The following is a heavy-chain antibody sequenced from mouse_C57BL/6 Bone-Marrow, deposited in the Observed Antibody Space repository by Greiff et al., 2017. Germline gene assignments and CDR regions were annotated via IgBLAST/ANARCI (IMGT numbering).Heavy chain of an antibody. CDR1: GYTFTDYY. D-gene: IGHD1-1*01. CDR2: INPYNGGT. Sequence: EVTLMESGPVLVKPGASVKMSCKASGYTFTDYYMNWVKQSHGKSLEWIGVINPYNGGTSYNQKFKGKATLTVDKSSSTAYMELNSLTSEDSAVYYCARNGYYYGSSGYWGQGTTLTVSS. CDR3: ARNGYYYGSSGY. V-gene: IGHV1-19*01. J-gene: IGHJ2*01.